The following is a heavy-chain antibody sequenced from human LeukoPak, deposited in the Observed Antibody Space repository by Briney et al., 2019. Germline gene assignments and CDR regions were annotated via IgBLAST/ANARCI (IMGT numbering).Heavy chain of an antibody. CDR1: GGTFSSYA. CDR3: ARVHTCSSTSCYDPGNYYFDY. CDR2: IIPIFGTA. Sequence: SVKVSCKASGGTFSSYAISWVRQAPGQGLECMGGIIPIFGTANYAQKFQGRVTITADESTSTAYMELSSLRSEDTAVYYCARVHTCSSTSCYDPGNYYFDYWGQGTLVTVSS. D-gene: IGHD2-2*01. J-gene: IGHJ4*02. V-gene: IGHV1-69*13.